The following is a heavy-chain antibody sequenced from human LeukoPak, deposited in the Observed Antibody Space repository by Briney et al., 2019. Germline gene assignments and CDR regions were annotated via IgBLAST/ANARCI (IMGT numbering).Heavy chain of an antibody. CDR1: GASVSSGNYY. CDR3: SRRTYQDWFDP. D-gene: IGHD1-7*01. Sequence: PSETLSLTCTVSGASVSSGNYYWGWIRQPPGKGLEWIGNIHYTGSSYYNPSLKSRVTISVDTSNNHFSLRMTYVTAADTAMYYCSRRTYQDWFDPWGQGTLVTVSS. CDR2: IHYTGSS. J-gene: IGHJ5*02. V-gene: IGHV4-39*02.